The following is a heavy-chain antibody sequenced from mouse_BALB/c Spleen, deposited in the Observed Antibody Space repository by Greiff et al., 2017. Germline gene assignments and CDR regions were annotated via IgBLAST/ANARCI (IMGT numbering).Heavy chain of an antibody. CDR1: GDSITSGY. Sequence: EVQLVESGPSLVKPSQTLSLTCSVTGDSITSGYWNWIRKFPGNKLEYMGYISYSGSTYYNPSLKSRISITRDTSKNQYYLQLNSVTTEDTATYYCARVGGHYYGRSYDWYFDVWGAGTTVTVSS. D-gene: IGHD1-1*01. CDR3: ARVGGHYYGRSYDWYFDV. CDR2: ISYSGST. J-gene: IGHJ1*01. V-gene: IGHV3-8*02.